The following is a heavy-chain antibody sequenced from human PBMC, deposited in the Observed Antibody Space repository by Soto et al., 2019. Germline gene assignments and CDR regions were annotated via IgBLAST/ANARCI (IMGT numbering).Heavy chain of an antibody. CDR3: ARDSPFCSGGSGYFMDH. D-gene: IGHD2-15*01. V-gene: IGHV1-18*04. Sequence: ASVKVSCKASGYTFTSYGISWVRQAPGQGLEWMGWISAYNGNTNYAQKLQGRVTMTTDTSTSTAYMELRSLRSDDTAVYYCARDSPFCSGGSGYFMDHCGQGTRVTVSA. CDR2: ISAYNGNT. J-gene: IGHJ4*02. CDR1: GYTFTSYG.